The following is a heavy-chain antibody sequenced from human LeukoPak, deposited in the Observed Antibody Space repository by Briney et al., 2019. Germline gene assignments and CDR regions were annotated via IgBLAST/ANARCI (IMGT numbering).Heavy chain of an antibody. CDR1: GFTFSSYS. Sequence: GGSLRLSCAASGFTFSSYSMNWVRQAPGKGLEWVSYISSSSSTIYYADSVKGRFTISRDKPKNTLYLQMNGLRAEDTATYYCAKGFDEVSILTGGMDVWGQGTTVTVSS. CDR2: ISSSSSTI. V-gene: IGHV3-48*01. J-gene: IGHJ6*02. CDR3: AKGFDEVSILTGGMDV. D-gene: IGHD7-27*01.